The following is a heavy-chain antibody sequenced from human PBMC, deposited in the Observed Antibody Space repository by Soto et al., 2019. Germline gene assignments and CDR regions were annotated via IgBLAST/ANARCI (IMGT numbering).Heavy chain of an antibody. Sequence: GGSLRLSCAASGFTFSSYAMHWVRQAPGKGLEWVAVISYDGSNKYYADSVKGRFTISRDNSKNTLYLQMNSLRAEDTAVYYCARFYYGDYNYWGQGTLVTVSS. V-gene: IGHV3-30-3*01. D-gene: IGHD4-17*01. CDR2: ISYDGSNK. CDR3: ARFYYGDYNY. J-gene: IGHJ4*02. CDR1: GFTFSSYA.